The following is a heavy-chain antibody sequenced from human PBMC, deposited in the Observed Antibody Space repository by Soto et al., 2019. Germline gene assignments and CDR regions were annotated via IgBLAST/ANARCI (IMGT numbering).Heavy chain of an antibody. CDR2: MNPNSGNT. Sequence: QVPLVQSGAEVKKPGASVKVSCKASGYTFTSYDINWVRQATGQGLEWMGWMNPNSGNTGYAQKLQGRVTMTRNTSISTAYMELSSLRSEDTAVYYCARGGYDVEGGMGYYYYYMDVWGKGTTVTVSS. V-gene: IGHV1-8*01. CDR1: GYTFTSYD. D-gene: IGHD5-12*01. J-gene: IGHJ6*03. CDR3: ARGGYDVEGGMGYYYYYMDV.